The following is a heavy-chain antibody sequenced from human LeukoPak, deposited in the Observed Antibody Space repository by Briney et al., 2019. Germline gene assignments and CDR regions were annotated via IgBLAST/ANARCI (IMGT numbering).Heavy chain of an antibody. CDR1: GGTFSSYA. CDR3: ASGYYYDSSGYPEGY. CDR2: IIPILGIA. Sequence: VASVKVSCKASGGTFSSYAISWVRQAPGQGLEWMGRIIPILGIANYAQKFQGRVTITADKSTSTAYMELSSLRSEDTAVYYCASGYYYDSSGYPEGYWGQGTLVTVSS. D-gene: IGHD3-22*01. V-gene: IGHV1-69*04. J-gene: IGHJ4*02.